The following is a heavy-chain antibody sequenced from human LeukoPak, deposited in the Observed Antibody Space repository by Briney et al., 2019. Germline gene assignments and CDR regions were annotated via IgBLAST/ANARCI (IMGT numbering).Heavy chain of an antibody. CDR2: IYYSGST. D-gene: IGHD2-21*02. CDR3: ARTCGGDCSNFDY. CDR1: GGSISSGDYY. V-gene: IGHV4-30-4*02. Sequence: SETLSLTCTVSGGSISSGDYYWSWIRQPPGKGLEWIGYIYYSGSTYYNPSLKSRVTISVDMSKNQFSLKLSSVTAADTAVYYCARTCGGDCSNFDYWGQGTLVTVSP. J-gene: IGHJ4*02.